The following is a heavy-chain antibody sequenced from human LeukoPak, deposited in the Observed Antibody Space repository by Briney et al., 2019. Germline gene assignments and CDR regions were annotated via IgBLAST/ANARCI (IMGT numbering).Heavy chain of an antibody. J-gene: IGHJ4*02. CDR2: INSDGKTT. V-gene: IGHV3-74*01. Sequence: PGGSLRLSCAASGFTFSNSWMHWVRQAPGKGLVWVSCINSDGKTTSYADSVKGRFTISRDNAENTLFLQMNSLYAEDTAVYYCARDYPPDCGQGTLVTVSA. CDR3: ARDYPPD. CDR1: GFTFSNSW.